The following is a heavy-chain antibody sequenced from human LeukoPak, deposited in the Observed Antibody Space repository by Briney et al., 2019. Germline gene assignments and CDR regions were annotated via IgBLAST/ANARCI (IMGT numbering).Heavy chain of an antibody. CDR1: GFTFSSYA. Sequence: GRSLRLSCAASGFTFSSYAMHWVRQAPGKGLEWVAVISYDGSNKYYADSVKGRFTISRDNSKNTLYLQMNSLRAEDTAVYYCARDRSQVPADPYYYYYGMDVWGKGTTVTVSS. J-gene: IGHJ6*04. V-gene: IGHV3-30*04. CDR2: ISYDGSNK. CDR3: ARDRSQVPADPYYYYYGMDV. D-gene: IGHD2-2*01.